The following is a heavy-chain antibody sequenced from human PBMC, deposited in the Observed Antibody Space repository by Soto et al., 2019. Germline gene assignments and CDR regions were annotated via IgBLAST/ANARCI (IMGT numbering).Heavy chain of an antibody. Sequence: ASVKVSCKASGYTFTSYDINWLRQATGQGLEWMGWMNPNSGNTGYAQKFQGRVTMTRNTSISTAYMELSSLRSEDTAVYYCARAGTYYYGSGSYDLGYWGQGTLVTVSS. CDR1: GYTFTSYD. J-gene: IGHJ4*02. V-gene: IGHV1-8*01. D-gene: IGHD3-10*01. CDR3: ARAGTYYYGSGSYDLGY. CDR2: MNPNSGNT.